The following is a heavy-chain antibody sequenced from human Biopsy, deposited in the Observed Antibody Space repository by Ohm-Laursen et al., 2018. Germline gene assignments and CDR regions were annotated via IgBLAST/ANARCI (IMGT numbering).Heavy chain of an antibody. CDR2: INPSGSTT. Sequence: ASVKVSCKASGYSFTSYYMHWVRQAPGQGLERMGMINPSGSTTSYPQIFQGRVTMTRDTSKSTVYMELSSLRSADTAVYFCARNTGWYGDLYYFDYWGQGTLVTVSS. CDR3: ARNTGWYGDLYYFDY. V-gene: IGHV1-46*01. J-gene: IGHJ4*02. CDR1: GYSFTSYY. D-gene: IGHD6-19*01.